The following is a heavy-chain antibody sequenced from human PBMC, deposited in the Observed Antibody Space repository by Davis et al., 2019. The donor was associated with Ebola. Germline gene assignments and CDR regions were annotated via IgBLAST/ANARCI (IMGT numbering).Heavy chain of an antibody. D-gene: IGHD3-22*01. CDR3: ARARYYYDSSGPNFDY. CDR1: GGSISSYY. CDR2: IYYSGST. V-gene: IGHV4-59*01. Sequence: SETLSLTCTVSGGSISSYYWSWIRQPPGKGLEWIGYIYYSGSTNYNPSLKSRVTISVDTSKNQFSLKLSSATAADTAVYYCARARYYYDSSGPNFDYWGQGTLVTVSS. J-gene: IGHJ4*02.